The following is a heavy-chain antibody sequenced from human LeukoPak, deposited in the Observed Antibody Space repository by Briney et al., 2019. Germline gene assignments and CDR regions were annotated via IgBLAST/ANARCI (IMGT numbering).Heavy chain of an antibody. CDR3: ARAQLSAYYYDSSGYYYFDY. D-gene: IGHD3-22*01. CDR1: GFTVSSNY. CDR2: IYSGGST. V-gene: IGHV3-66*02. J-gene: IGHJ4*02. Sequence: GGSLRLSCAASGFTVSSNYMSWVRQAPGKGLEWVSVIYSGGSTYYADSVRGRFTISRDNSKNTLYLQMNSLRAEDTAVYYCARAQLSAYYYDSSGYYYFDYWGQGTLVTVSS.